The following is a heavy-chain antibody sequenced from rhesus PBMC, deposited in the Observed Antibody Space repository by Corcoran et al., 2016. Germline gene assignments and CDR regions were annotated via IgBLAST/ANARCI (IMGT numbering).Heavy chain of an antibody. V-gene: IGHV4-173*01. Sequence: QLQLQESGPGLVKPSATLSLTCAVSGGSISRNYWSVISQPPRRGLEWIGRISGSGGSTDYNPSLKSRVTISTDTSKNQFSLKLSSVTAADTAVYYCARRGWGYGSSYEDYWGQGVLVTVSS. CDR3: ARRGWGYGSSYEDY. CDR1: GGSISRNY. D-gene: IGHD4-29*01. J-gene: IGHJ4*01. CDR2: ISGSGGST.